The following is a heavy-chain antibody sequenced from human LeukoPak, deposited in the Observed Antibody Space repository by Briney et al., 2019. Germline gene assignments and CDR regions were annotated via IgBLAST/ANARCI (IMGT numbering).Heavy chain of an antibody. CDR3: ARHESPDAEWLVSGGWFDP. D-gene: IGHD6-19*01. CDR2: IYYSGST. V-gene: IGHV4-59*08. J-gene: IGHJ5*02. CDR1: GGSISSYY. Sequence: PSETLSLTCTVSGGSISSYYWSWIRQPPGKGLEWIGYIYYSGSTNYNPSLKSRVTISVDTSKNQFSLKLSSVTAADTAVYYCARHESPDAEWLVSGGWFDPWGQGTLVTVSS.